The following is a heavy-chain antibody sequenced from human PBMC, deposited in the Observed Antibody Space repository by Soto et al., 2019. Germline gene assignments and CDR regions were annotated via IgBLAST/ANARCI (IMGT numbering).Heavy chain of an antibody. Sequence: QVHLQQWGAGLLKPSETLSLTCAVYGESFIGYYWTWIPQPPGKGLEWIGKINHRGSANYNPSLKSRVTISVDTSNNQFSLKLSSVTAADTSVYYCARTDIVTTNCFDPWGQGTLVTVSS. D-gene: IGHD5-12*01. CDR3: ARTDIVTTNCFDP. CDR1: GESFIGYY. CDR2: INHRGSA. V-gene: IGHV4-34*02. J-gene: IGHJ5*02.